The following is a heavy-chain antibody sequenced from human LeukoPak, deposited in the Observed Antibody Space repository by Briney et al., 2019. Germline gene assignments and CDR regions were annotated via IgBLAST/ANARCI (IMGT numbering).Heavy chain of an antibody. J-gene: IGHJ4*02. D-gene: IGHD4-23*01. CDR3: ARDLRRHYGGNSPLNY. Sequence: ASVKVSCMVSGYTLTELSMHWVRQAPGQGLEWMGRINPNSGGTNYAQKFQGRVTMTRDTSISTAYMELSRLRSDDTAVYYCARDLRRHYGGNSPLNYWGQGTLVTVSS. V-gene: IGHV1-2*06. CDR2: INPNSGGT. CDR1: GYTLTELS.